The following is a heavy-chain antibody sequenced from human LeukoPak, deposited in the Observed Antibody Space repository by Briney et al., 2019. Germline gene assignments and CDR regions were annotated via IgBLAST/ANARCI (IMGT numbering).Heavy chain of an antibody. D-gene: IGHD3-3*01. CDR3: ARGGYDFWNGAFDI. Sequence: ASVKVSCKASGGTFSSYAISWVRQAPGQGLEWMGGIIPIFGTANYAQKFQGRVTITADESTSTAYMELSSLSSEDTAVYYCARGGYDFWNGAFDIWGQGTMVTVSS. J-gene: IGHJ3*02. CDR2: IIPIFGTA. CDR1: GGTFSSYA. V-gene: IGHV1-69*13.